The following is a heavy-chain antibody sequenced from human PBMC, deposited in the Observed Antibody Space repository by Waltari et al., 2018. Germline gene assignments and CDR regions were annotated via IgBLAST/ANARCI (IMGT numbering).Heavy chain of an antibody. D-gene: IGHD2-2*01. V-gene: IGHV4-34*01. CDR1: GGSFSGYY. CDR2: INKSGGT. J-gene: IGHJ5*02. Sequence: QVQLQQWGAGLLKPSETLSLTCAVYGGSFSGYYWGWIRQPPVTGLEWIGEINKSGGTNYSRARKSRVTISVDTPKNPFSLKLSSGTAADTAVYYCARDLAGRYQRPHTKGCWFDPWGQGTLVTVSS. CDR3: ARDLAGRYQRPHTKGCWFDP.